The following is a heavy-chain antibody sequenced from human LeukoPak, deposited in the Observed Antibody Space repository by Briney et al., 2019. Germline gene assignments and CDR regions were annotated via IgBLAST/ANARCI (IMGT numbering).Heavy chain of an antibody. CDR3: ARTTSLTASGYDY. Sequence: ASLKVSCKTSGYTFTSYHINWVRQATGQGLEWRGWMNPYSGDRGYAQKFQGRVSITSDTSISTAYMELSSLRSEDTAVYFCARTTSLTASGYDYWGQGTLVTVSS. D-gene: IGHD4-17*01. J-gene: IGHJ4*02. CDR2: MNPYSGDR. V-gene: IGHV1-8*03. CDR1: GYTFTSYH.